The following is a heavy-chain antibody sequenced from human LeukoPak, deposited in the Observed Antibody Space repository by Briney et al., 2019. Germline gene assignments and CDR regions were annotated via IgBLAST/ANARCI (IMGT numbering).Heavy chain of an antibody. J-gene: IGHJ6*02. D-gene: IGHD6-19*01. CDR1: GGSISSSSYY. CDR3: ARDSGKGRAVYYYYYGMDV. CDR2: TYYSGST. Sequence: PSETLSLTCTVSGGSISSSSYYWSWIRQPPGKGLEWIGYTYYSGSTNYNPSLKSRVTISVDTSKNQFSLKLSSVTAADTAVYYCARDSGKGRAVYYYYYGMDVWGQGTTVTVSS. V-gene: IGHV4-61*01.